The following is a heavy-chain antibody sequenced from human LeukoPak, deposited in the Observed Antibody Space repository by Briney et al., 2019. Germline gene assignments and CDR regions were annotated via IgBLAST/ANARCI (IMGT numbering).Heavy chain of an antibody. D-gene: IGHD3-10*01. Sequence: PGGSLRLSCAASGFTFSSHLMHWVRQAPGKGLVWVSRISSDGTYTNYADSVRGRFTISKDNSRDSLSLQMNSLRAEDTAIYYCVKDLGAGGGSVFDHWGQGVLVTVSS. CDR2: ISSDGTYT. CDR1: GFTFSSHL. CDR3: VKDLGAGGGSVFDH. J-gene: IGHJ4*02. V-gene: IGHV3-74*01.